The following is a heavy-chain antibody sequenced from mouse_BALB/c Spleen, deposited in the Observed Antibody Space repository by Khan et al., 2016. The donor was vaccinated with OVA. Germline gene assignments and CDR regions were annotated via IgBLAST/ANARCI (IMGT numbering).Heavy chain of an antibody. D-gene: IGHD4-1*01. Sequence: EVQLQESGAELVKPGASVKLSCTASGFNIKDTYIHWVKQRPEQGLEWIGRIDPANGNTKYDPKFQGKATKTADTSSNTACLQLSSLTSEDTAVYYCFRDYWDVFAYWGQGTLVTVSA. CDR3: FRDYWDVFAY. CDR1: GFNIKDTY. J-gene: IGHJ3*01. CDR2: IDPANGNT. V-gene: IGHV14-3*02.